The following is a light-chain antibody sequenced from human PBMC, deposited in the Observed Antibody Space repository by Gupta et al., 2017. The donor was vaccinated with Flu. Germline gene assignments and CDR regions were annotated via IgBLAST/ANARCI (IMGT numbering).Light chain of an antibody. J-gene: IGKJ1*01. Sequence: EIVLTQSPATLSVSPGERATLSCRASQSVSSTLAWYQQKPGQPPKVLVYDASTRATGIPARFSGSGSGSDFTLTISSLQSEDFAVYYCQQYNRWPQTFGPGTKVEI. CDR2: DAS. CDR1: QSVSST. V-gene: IGKV3-15*01. CDR3: QQYNRWPQT.